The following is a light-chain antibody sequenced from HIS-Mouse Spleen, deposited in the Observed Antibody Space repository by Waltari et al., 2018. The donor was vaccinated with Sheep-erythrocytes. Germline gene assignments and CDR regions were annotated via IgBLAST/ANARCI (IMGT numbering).Light chain of an antibody. CDR2: EVS. J-gene: IGLJ3*02. CDR3: SSYAGSNNWV. Sequence: QSALPQPPSASGSPGQSVTISCTGTSSAVGGYNYVSWYQQHPGKAPKPMIYEVSKRPSGVPDRFSGSKSGNTASLTVSGLQAEDEADYYCSSYAGSNNWVFGGGTKLTVL. V-gene: IGLV2-8*01. CDR1: SSAVGGYNY.